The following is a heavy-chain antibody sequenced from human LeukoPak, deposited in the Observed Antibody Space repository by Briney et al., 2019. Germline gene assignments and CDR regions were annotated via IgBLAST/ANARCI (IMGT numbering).Heavy chain of an antibody. CDR2: ISGSGNRT. Sequence: PGGSLRLSCAASGFTFSSYAMSWVRQAPGKGLEWVSSISGSGNRTYYADSVKGRFTISRDNSKNTLYLQMNTLRAEDRAVYYCAKENPVGGTNYFDYWGQGTLFTVAS. CDR1: GFTFSSYA. CDR3: AKENPVGGTNYFDY. J-gene: IGHJ4*02. D-gene: IGHD1-26*01. V-gene: IGHV3-23*01.